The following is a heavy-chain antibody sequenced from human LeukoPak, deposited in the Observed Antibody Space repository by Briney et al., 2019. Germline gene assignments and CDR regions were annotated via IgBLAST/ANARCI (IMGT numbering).Heavy chain of an antibody. CDR2: IKSKTDGGTT. CDR3: TDSPKRVIVVVT. CDR1: GFTFSNAW. D-gene: IGHD3-22*01. J-gene: IGHJ5*02. V-gene: IGHV3-15*01. Sequence: GGSLRLSCAASGFTFSNAWMSWVRQAPGKGLEWVGRIKSKTDGGTTDYAAPVKGRFTISRDDSKNTLYLQMKSLKTEDTAVYYCTDSPKRVIVVVTWGQGTLVTVSS.